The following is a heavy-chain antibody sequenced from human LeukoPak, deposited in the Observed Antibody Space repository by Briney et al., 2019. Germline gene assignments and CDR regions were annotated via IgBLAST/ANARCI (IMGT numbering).Heavy chain of an antibody. CDR2: IYYSGST. Sequence: SETLSLTCTVSGGSISSSSYYWGWIRQPPGKGLEWIGYIYYSGSTNYNPSLKSRVTISVDTSKNQFSLKLSSVTAADTAVYYCARRRYNWNDEGNWFDPWGQGTLVTVSS. CDR1: GGSISSSSYY. V-gene: IGHV4-61*05. J-gene: IGHJ5*02. CDR3: ARRRYNWNDEGNWFDP. D-gene: IGHD1-20*01.